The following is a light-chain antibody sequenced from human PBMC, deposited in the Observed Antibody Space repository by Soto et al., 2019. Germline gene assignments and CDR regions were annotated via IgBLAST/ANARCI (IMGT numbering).Light chain of an antibody. V-gene: IGLV1-51*01. CDR2: DNN. J-gene: IGLJ1*01. CDR1: SSNIGNNY. CDR3: GTWASSLSAYV. Sequence: QSVLTQPPSVSAAPGQKVTISCSGSSSNIGNNYVSWYQQLPGTAPKLLIYDNNKRPSGTPDRFSGSKSGTSATLGITGLQTGGEADYDCGTWASSLSAYVFVTGTKVTVL.